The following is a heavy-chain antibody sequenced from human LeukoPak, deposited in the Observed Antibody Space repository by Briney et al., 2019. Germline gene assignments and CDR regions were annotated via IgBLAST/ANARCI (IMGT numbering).Heavy chain of an antibody. D-gene: IGHD4-17*01. Sequence: GGSLRLSCAASGFTFSSYGMHWVRQAPGKGLEWVAVISYDGSNKYYADSVKGRFTISRDNSKNTLYLQMDSLRAEDTAVYYCAKAGNYGDYAYYFDYWGQGTLVTVSS. CDR1: GFTFSSYG. CDR2: ISYDGSNK. CDR3: AKAGNYGDYAYYFDY. J-gene: IGHJ4*02. V-gene: IGHV3-30*18.